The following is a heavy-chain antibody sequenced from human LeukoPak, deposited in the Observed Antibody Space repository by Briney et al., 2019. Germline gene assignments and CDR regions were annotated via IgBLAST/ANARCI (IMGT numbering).Heavy chain of an antibody. J-gene: IGHJ4*02. CDR2: ISWNSGSI. CDR1: GFTFDDYA. Sequence: PGGSLRLSCAASGFTFDDYAMHWVRQAPGKGLGWVSGISWNSGSIGYADSVKGRFTISRDNAKNSLYLQMNSLRAEDTALYYCAKELGYCSSTSCYDYFDYWGQGTLVTVSS. V-gene: IGHV3-9*01. D-gene: IGHD2-2*01. CDR3: AKELGYCSSTSCYDYFDY.